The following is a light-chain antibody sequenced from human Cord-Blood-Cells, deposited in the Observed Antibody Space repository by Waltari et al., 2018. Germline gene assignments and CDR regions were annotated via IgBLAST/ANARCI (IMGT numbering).Light chain of an antibody. J-gene: IGKJ1*01. Sequence: AIRINQTPSSSSASTGVRVTITCRASQGISSYLAWYQHKPGKAPKLLIYAASTLQSGVPSRFSGSGSGTDFTLTISCLQSEDFATYYCQQDYSYPRTFGQGTKVEIK. V-gene: IGKV1-8*01. CDR2: AAS. CDR1: QGISSY. CDR3: QQDYSYPRT.